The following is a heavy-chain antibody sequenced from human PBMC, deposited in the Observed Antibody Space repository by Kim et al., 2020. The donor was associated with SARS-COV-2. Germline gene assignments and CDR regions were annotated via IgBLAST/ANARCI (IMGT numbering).Heavy chain of an antibody. CDR1: GGSFSGYY. J-gene: IGHJ3*02. Sequence: SETLSLTCAVYGGSFSGYYWSWIRQPPGKGLEWIGEINHSGSTNYNPSLKSRVTISVDTSKNQFSLKLSSVTAADTAVYYCAIGIGGYSSGRRAFDIWGQGTMVTVSS. D-gene: IGHD6-19*01. CDR2: INHSGST. CDR3: AIGIGGYSSGRRAFDI. V-gene: IGHV4-34*01.